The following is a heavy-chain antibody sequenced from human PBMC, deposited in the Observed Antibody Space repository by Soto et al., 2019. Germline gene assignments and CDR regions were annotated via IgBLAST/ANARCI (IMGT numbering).Heavy chain of an antibody. CDR1: GFSLSTSGVG. J-gene: IGHJ5*02. D-gene: IGHD6-13*01. CDR2: MYWNDNK. Sequence: SGPTLVNTAQTLTLTCTFSGFSLSTSGVGVGWIRQPPGKALEWLALMYWNDNKRYSPSLKSRLTITKDTSQNQVVLTMTNMDPVDTDSYYFAHSFGSSWLVGWFDPWGQGTLVTVSS. V-gene: IGHV2-5*01. CDR3: AHSFGSSWLVGWFDP.